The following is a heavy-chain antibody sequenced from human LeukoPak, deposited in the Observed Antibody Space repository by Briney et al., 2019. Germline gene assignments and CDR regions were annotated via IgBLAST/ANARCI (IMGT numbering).Heavy chain of an antibody. CDR1: GYTFSGYY. CDR2: INPNSGGT. Sequence: GASVRVSCKASGYTFSGYYMHWVRQARGQGLEWMGWINPNSGGTNYAQKFQGWVTMTRDTSISTAYMELSRLRSDDTAVYYCATGAVGATIYWGQGTLVTVSS. D-gene: IGHD1-26*01. V-gene: IGHV1-2*04. CDR3: ATGAVGATIY. J-gene: IGHJ4*02.